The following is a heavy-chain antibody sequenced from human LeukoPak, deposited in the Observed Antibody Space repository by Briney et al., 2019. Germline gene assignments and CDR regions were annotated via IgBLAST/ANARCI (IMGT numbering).Heavy chain of an antibody. D-gene: IGHD5-18*01. CDR1: GFTFSGYW. J-gene: IGHJ4*02. CDR3: AREMDIAMVFDY. CDR2: INTDGSSA. V-gene: IGHV3-74*01. Sequence: GGSLRLSCAASGFTFSGYWMHWVRQPPGKGLVWVSRINTDGSSAWYADSVKGRFTIPRDNAKNTLYLQMNSLRAEDTALYFCAREMDIAMVFDYWGQGTMVTASS.